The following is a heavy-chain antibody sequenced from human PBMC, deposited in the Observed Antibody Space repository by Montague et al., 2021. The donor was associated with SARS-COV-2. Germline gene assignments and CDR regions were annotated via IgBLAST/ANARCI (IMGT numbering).Heavy chain of an antibody. J-gene: IGHJ3*02. Sequence: SETLSLTCAVYGGSFSDYHWSWIRQPPGQGLEWIGEINHSGNTNYNPSLKGRVTISRDTSKNHFSLKLNSVTAADTAVYYCARRGRKLLPVATTIGGFDIWGQGTMVTVSS. CDR1: GGSFSDYH. CDR2: INHSGNT. D-gene: IGHD5-12*01. CDR3: ARRGRKLLPVATTIGGFDI. V-gene: IGHV4-34*01.